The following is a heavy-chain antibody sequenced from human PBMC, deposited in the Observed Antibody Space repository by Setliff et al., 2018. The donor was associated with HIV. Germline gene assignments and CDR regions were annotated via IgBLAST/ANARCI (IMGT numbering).Heavy chain of an antibody. Sequence: GASVKVSCKASGYTFTDFYIHWVRQAPGQGLEWIGRINPKSGVADYLKKFQGRVTMTTDTSTNTAHMELIRPRFDDTAVYFCAREYPRVAGPTPYYFDYWGQGTLVTVSS. J-gene: IGHJ4*02. CDR1: GYTFTDFY. D-gene: IGHD2-15*01. CDR2: INPKSGVA. CDR3: AREYPRVAGPTPYYFDY. V-gene: IGHV1-2*06.